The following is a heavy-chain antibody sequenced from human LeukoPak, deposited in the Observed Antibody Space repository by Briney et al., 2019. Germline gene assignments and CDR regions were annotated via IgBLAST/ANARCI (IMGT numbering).Heavy chain of an antibody. V-gene: IGHV1-3*01. CDR3: ARDYGARFGACDC. Sequence: GASVKVSCKGSGYTFTSYAMHGVRQAPGQSLEWMGWISADTGNTKCSQKFQGRVTITRDTSASTVYMELSSLRSEDTAVYYCARDYGARFGACDCWGQGTLVTVSS. CDR1: GYTFTSYA. J-gene: IGHJ4*02. D-gene: IGHD4-17*01. CDR2: ISADTGNT.